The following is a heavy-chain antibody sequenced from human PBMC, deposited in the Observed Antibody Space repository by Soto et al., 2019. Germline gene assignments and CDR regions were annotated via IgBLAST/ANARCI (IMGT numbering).Heavy chain of an antibody. J-gene: IGHJ6*02. D-gene: IGHD3-10*01. CDR2: IYYSGST. Sequence: QVQLQESGPGLVKPSQTLSLTCTVSGGSISSGGYYWSWIRQHPGKGLEWIGYIYYSGSTYYNPSLKSRVNISVDTSKNQFSLKLRSVTAADTAVYYCARERGAGYYYGMDVWGQGTTVTVSS. CDR1: GGSISSGGYY. CDR3: ARERGAGYYYGMDV. V-gene: IGHV4-31*03.